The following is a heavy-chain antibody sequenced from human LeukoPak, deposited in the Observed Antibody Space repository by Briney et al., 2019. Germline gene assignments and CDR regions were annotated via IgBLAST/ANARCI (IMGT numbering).Heavy chain of an antibody. CDR3: ARRNTAFGLRSDVFDI. V-gene: IGHV4-59*08. CDR2: ISYSGST. CDR1: GGSISSYY. Sequence: SETLSLTCSVSGGSISSYYWSWIWQPPGKGLEYIGYISYSGSTKYNPSLKSRVTISVDTPKNQFSLNLSSVTAADAAVYYCARRNTAFGLRSDVFDIWGQGTMVTVSS. D-gene: IGHD4-17*01. J-gene: IGHJ3*02.